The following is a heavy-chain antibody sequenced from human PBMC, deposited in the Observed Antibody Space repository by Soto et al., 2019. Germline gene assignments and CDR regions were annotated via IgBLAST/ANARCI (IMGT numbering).Heavy chain of an antibody. D-gene: IGHD1-1*01. J-gene: IGHJ5*02. V-gene: IGHV1-18*01. Sequence: ALVKLSCKASGYTFTGYGISWVRQAPGQGLEWMGWISAYNGNTNYAQKLQGRVTMTTDTSTSTAYMELRSLRSDDTAVYYCARAPLDETGWFDPWGQGTLVTVSS. CDR2: ISAYNGNT. CDR3: ARAPLDETGWFDP. CDR1: GYTFTGYG.